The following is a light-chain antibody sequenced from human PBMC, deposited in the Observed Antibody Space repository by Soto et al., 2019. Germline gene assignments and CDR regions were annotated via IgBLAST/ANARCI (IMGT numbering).Light chain of an antibody. CDR1: QSVSVN. CDR3: QQYGSSPWT. CDR2: GVS. J-gene: IGKJ1*01. Sequence: EIVMTQSEGTLSVSPGDRATLSCGASQSVSVNLAWYQQKPVQAPRLLIYGVSTRATGIPARFSGSESGTEFTLTVSSLETEDFSVYYCQQYGSSPWTFGQGTKVDIK. V-gene: IGKV3-15*01.